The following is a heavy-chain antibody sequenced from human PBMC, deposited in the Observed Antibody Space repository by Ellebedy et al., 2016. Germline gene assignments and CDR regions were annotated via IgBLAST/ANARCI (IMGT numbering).Heavy chain of an antibody. Sequence: GESLKISXAASGFQFDDYAMTWVRQAPGKGLEWVSTISAGSDTTRLADSVKGRFTISRDNSRNILYLHMNSLRVDDTAKYYCREGHYSDVWGQGTLVTVSS. CDR3: REGHYSDV. CDR1: GFQFDDYA. V-gene: IGHV3-23*01. J-gene: IGHJ1*01. D-gene: IGHD2-15*01. CDR2: ISAGSDTT.